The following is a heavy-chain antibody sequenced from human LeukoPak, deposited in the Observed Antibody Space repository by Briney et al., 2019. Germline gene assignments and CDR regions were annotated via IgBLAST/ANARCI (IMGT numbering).Heavy chain of an antibody. CDR1: GYTFNSHG. D-gene: IGHD3-3*01. J-gene: IGHJ4*02. V-gene: IGHV1-2*02. CDR3: ATVASIRRFYFDF. CDR2: INPDSGDT. Sequence: ASVKVSCKASGYTFNSHGISWVRQAPGQGLEWMGWINPDSGDTEYSQRFQGRITLTSDTSVTTAYMELSSLRSDDTAIFYCATVASIRRFYFDFWGQGTLVTVSS.